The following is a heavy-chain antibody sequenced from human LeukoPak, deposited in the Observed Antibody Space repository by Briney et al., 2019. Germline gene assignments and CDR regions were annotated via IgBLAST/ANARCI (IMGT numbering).Heavy chain of an antibody. CDR1: GFTFSRYA. CDR3: VKEGSLTQPDY. V-gene: IGHV3-64D*06. CDR2: ISGNGGST. J-gene: IGHJ4*02. D-gene: IGHD1-1*01. Sequence: GGSLRLSCSASGFTFSRYAMHWVRQASGKGLDYVSAISGNGGSTYYADSVKGRFTIFRDNSKNTLYLQMSSLRAEDSAVYYCVKEGSLTQPDYWGQGTLVTVSS.